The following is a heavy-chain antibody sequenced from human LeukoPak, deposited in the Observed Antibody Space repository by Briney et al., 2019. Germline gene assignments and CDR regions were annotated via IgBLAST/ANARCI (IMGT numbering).Heavy chain of an antibody. D-gene: IGHD3-22*01. CDR2: ISSSSSYI. V-gene: IGHV3-21*01. Sequence: PGGSLRLSCEVSGFTFSTYSMNWVRQAPGKGLEWVSSISSSSSYIYYADSVKGRFTISRDNAKNSLYLQMNSLRAEDTAVYYCARDRGAYDSSGPSDYWGQGTLVTVSS. CDR3: ARDRGAYDSSGPSDY. CDR1: GFTFSTYS. J-gene: IGHJ4*02.